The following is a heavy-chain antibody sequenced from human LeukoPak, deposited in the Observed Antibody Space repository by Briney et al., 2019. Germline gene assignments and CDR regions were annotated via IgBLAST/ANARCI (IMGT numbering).Heavy chain of an antibody. V-gene: IGHV3-48*03. CDR3: AKDRRSSSWKRPNWFDP. CDR1: GFTFSSYE. CDR2: INSSGSTI. D-gene: IGHD6-13*01. Sequence: GGSLRLSCAASGFTFSSYEMNWVRQAPGKGLEWVSYINSSGSTIYYADSVKGRFTISRDNAKNSLYLQMNSLRAEDTALYYCAKDRRSSSWKRPNWFDPWGQGTLVTVSS. J-gene: IGHJ5*02.